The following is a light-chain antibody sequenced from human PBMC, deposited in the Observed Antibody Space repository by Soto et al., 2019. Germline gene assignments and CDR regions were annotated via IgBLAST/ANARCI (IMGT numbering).Light chain of an antibody. CDR2: DAS. Sequence: EIVLTQSPGTLSVSPGESATLSCTASQSLRSNFLAWYQQKPGQAPRLLIYDASSRAAGIPDTFSGSGSGTDFTLTITILEPEDFAVYYCQQYNKWPRTFGPGTKVDIK. J-gene: IGKJ1*01. CDR3: QQYNKWPRT. V-gene: IGKV3D-20*02. CDR1: QSLRSNF.